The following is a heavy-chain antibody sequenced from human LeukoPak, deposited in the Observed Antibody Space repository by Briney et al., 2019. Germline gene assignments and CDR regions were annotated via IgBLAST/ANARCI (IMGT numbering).Heavy chain of an antibody. CDR2: INHSGST. J-gene: IGHJ6*03. CDR3: ARTTMVRGTYYMDV. Sequence: SETLSLTCAVYGGSFSGYYWSWIRQPPGKGLEWIGEINHSGSTNYNPSLKSRVTISVDTSKNQFSLKLSSVTAADTAVYYCARTTMVRGTYYMDVWGKGATVTISS. D-gene: IGHD3-10*01. CDR1: GGSFSGYY. V-gene: IGHV4-34*01.